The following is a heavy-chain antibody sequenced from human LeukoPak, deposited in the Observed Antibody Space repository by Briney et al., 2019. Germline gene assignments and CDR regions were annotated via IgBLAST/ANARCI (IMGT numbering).Heavy chain of an antibody. V-gene: IGHV1-46*01. CDR3: AIERRGDTAMVTLDY. J-gene: IGHJ4*02. D-gene: IGHD5-18*01. Sequence: ASVKVSGKASGYTFTSYYMHWVRQAPGQGLEWMGLINPTGGSTGYAQKFQGRVTMTRDMSTSTDYMELSSLRSEDTAVYYCAIERRGDTAMVTLDYWGQGTLVTVSS. CDR2: INPTGGST. CDR1: GYTFTSYY.